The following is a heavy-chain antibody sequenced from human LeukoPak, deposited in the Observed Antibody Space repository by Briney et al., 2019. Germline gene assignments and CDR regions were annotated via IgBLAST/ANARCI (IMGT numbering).Heavy chain of an antibody. CDR1: GFTFSSYA. Sequence: SGGSLRLSCAASGFTFSSYAMSWVRQAPGKGLEWVSAISGSGGSTYCADSVKGRFTISRGNSKNTLYLQMNSLRAEDTAVYYCAKDPLVGAIVGEHFDYWGQGTLVTVSS. J-gene: IGHJ4*02. CDR2: ISGSGGST. V-gene: IGHV3-23*01. D-gene: IGHD1-26*01. CDR3: AKDPLVGAIVGEHFDY.